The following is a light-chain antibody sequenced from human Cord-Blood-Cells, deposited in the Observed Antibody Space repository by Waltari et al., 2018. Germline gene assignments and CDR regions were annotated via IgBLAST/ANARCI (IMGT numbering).Light chain of an antibody. J-gene: IGLJ3*02. Sequence: PGQSITISCTGTSSDVGSYNLVSWYQQHPGKAPKLLIYEFSKRPSGVSNRFSGSKSGNTASLTISGLQAEDEADYYCCSYAGSNWVFGGGTKLTVL. CDR1: SSDVGSYNL. CDR3: CSYAGSNWV. V-gene: IGLV2-23*02. CDR2: EFS.